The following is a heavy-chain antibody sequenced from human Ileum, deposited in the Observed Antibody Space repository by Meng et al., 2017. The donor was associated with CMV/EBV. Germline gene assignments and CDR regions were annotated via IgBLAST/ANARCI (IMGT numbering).Heavy chain of an antibody. D-gene: IGHD6-13*01. Sequence: TLSSPRSTAGDSFSGNSVAWNWIRQSPSRGLEGLGRTYYRSRWYNDYAESVKSLITINPDTSTNQFSLDLSSVTPEDTAIYYCARGESSSLDYWGQGTLVTVSS. CDR3: ARGESSSLDY. CDR1: GDSFSGNSVA. J-gene: IGHJ4*02. V-gene: IGHV6-1*01. CDR2: TYYRSRWYN.